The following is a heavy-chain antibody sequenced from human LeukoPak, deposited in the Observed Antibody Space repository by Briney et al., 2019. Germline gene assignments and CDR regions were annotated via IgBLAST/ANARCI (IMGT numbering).Heavy chain of an antibody. CDR1: GYTFTGYY. D-gene: IGHD6-13*01. CDR3: ATSRDRIAAAGRDEFDY. Sequence: ASVTVSCTASGYTFTGYYIHWVRQAPGQGLEWMGRINPNSGGTNYAQKFQGRVTMTRDTSISTAYMELSRLSSDDTAVYYCATSRDRIAAAGRDEFDYWGQGTLVTVSS. V-gene: IGHV1-2*06. CDR2: INPNSGGT. J-gene: IGHJ4*02.